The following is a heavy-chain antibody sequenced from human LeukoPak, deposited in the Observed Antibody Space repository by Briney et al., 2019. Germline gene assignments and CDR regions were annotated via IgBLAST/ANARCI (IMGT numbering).Heavy chain of an antibody. D-gene: IGHD6-13*01. CDR1: GYTFTGYY. CDR3: ARDRAAPDTNWFDP. J-gene: IGHJ5*02. CDR2: ISAYNGNT. Sequence: GASVKVSCKASGYTFTGYYMHWVRQAPGQGLEWMGWISAYNGNTNYAQKLQGRVTMTTDTSTSTAYMELRSLRSDDTAVYYCARDRAAPDTNWFDPWGQGTLVTVSS. V-gene: IGHV1-18*04.